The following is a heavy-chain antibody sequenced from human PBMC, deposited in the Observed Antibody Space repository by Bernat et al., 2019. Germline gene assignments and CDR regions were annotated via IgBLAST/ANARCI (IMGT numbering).Heavy chain of an antibody. V-gene: IGHV1-2*04. Sequence: QVKLMQSGSKVKKHGAPVKVSCKASGYTFTGYYMHWVRQAPGQGLEWMGWINPNSGGTNYAQKFQGWVTMTRDTSISTAYMELSRLRSDDTAVYYCARGQYGSSYGFDPWGQGTLVIVSS. D-gene: IGHD6-13*01. CDR1: GYTFTGYY. J-gene: IGHJ5*02. CDR2: INPNSGGT. CDR3: ARGQYGSSYGFDP.